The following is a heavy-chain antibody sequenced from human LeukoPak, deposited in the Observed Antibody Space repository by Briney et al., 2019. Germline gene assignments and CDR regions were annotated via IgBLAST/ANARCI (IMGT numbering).Heavy chain of an antibody. CDR3: ARDVGFGELLSPNYYYYGMDV. Sequence: PSETLSLTCTVSGGSISSGGYYWSWIRQHPGKGLEWIGYIYYSGSTYYNPSLKSRVTISVDTSKNQFSLKLSSVTAADTAVYYCARDVGFGELLSPNYYYYGMDVWGQGTTVTVSS. V-gene: IGHV4-31*03. CDR1: GGSISSGGYY. CDR2: IYYSGST. J-gene: IGHJ6*02. D-gene: IGHD3-10*01.